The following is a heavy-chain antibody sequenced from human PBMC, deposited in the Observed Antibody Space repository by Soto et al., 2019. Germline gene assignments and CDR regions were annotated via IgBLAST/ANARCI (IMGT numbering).Heavy chain of an antibody. CDR2: IIPILGIA. J-gene: IGHJ6*03. CDR1: GGTFSSYT. Sequence: SVKVSCKASGGTFSSYTISWVRQAPGQGLEWMGRIIPILGIANYAQKFQGRVTITADKSTSTAYMELSSLRSEDTAVYYCARGYYGSGSYYKIESYYYYMDVWGKGTRSPSP. D-gene: IGHD3-10*01. CDR3: ARGYYGSGSYYKIESYYYYMDV. V-gene: IGHV1-69*02.